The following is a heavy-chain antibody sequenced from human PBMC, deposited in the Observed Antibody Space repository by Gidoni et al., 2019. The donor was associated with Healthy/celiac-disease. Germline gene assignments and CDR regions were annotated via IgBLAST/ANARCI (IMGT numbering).Heavy chain of an antibody. V-gene: IGHV3-9*01. J-gene: IGHJ6*02. CDR2: ISWNSGSI. CDR3: AKDISSAIKPYGMDV. D-gene: IGHD6-19*01. Sequence: EVQLVESGGGLVQPGRPLRLSCAASGFTFDDYAMHWVRQAPGKGLEWVSGISWNSGSIGYADSVKGRFTISRDNAKNSLYLQMNSLRAEDTALYYCAKDISSAIKPYGMDVWGQGTTVTVSS. CDR1: GFTFDDYA.